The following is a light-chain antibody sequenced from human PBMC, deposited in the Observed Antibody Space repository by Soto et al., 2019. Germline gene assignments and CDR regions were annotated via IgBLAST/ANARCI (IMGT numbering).Light chain of an antibody. CDR3: QQSYTTPLT. CDR2: LAS. CDR1: QNINRN. J-gene: IGKJ1*01. Sequence: IQMTQSPSSLSASVGDRVTITCRASQNINRNLNWYQQEPGKAPKILIYLASTLESGVPSRLSGSGSGTDFTLTISSLRPEDFGTYYCQQSYTTPLTFGQGTKVEIK. V-gene: IGKV1-39*01.